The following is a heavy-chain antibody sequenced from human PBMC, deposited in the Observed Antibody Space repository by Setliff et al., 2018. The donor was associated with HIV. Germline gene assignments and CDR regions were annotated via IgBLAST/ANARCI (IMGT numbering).Heavy chain of an antibody. D-gene: IGHD3-10*01. J-gene: IGHJ4*02. CDR3: ARLGSHYKNAFCPPY. Sequence: KTSETLSLTCTVSGDSISRRIYYWGWIRQPPGKGLEWIGSFYYSGSTSYNPSLKSRVTISGDTSKNQVSLRLSSVTAADTAVYYCARLGSHYKNAFCPPYWGQGTLVTVSS. CDR2: FYYSGST. CDR1: GDSISRRIYY. V-gene: IGHV4-39*01.